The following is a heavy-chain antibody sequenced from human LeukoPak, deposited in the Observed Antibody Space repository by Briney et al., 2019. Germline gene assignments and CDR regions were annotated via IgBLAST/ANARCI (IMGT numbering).Heavy chain of an antibody. CDR1: GFTFSSYS. D-gene: IGHD2-15*01. CDR3: ARGNVAFSRDY. CDR2: ISSSSSTI. Sequence: GGSLRLSCAASGFTFSSYSMNWVRQAPGKGLEWVSYISSSSSTIYYADSVKGRFTISRDNAKNSLYLQMNSLRAEDTAVYYCARGNVAFSRDYWGQGTLATVSS. J-gene: IGHJ4*02. V-gene: IGHV3-48*01.